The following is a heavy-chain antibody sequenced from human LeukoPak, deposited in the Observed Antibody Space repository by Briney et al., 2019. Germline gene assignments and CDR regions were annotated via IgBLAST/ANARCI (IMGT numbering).Heavy chain of an antibody. Sequence: GGSLRLSCAASGFTFSSYWMHWVRQAPGKGLVWVSRINSDGSSTSYADSVKGRFTISRDNAKNSLYLQMNSLRAEDTAVYYCARGWISDSFDYWGQGTLVTVSS. CDR3: ARGWISDSFDY. CDR1: GFTFSSYW. J-gene: IGHJ4*02. D-gene: IGHD5-12*01. V-gene: IGHV3-74*01. CDR2: INSDGSST.